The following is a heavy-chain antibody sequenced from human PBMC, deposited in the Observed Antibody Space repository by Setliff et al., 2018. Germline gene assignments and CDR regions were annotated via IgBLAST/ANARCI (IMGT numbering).Heavy chain of an antibody. CDR3: ARDRTAYSYGLDV. D-gene: IGHD5-18*01. CDR2: IYHNGNT. V-gene: IGHV4-59*02. CDR1: GGSVSPYF. J-gene: IGHJ6*02. Sequence: SETLSLTCTVSGGSVSPYFWSWIRQPPGKGLQWIGYIYHNGNTNFNPSLKSRVNMSIDTSKNQFALNLKSVTAADTAVYYCARDRTAYSYGLDVLGQGTTVTVSS.